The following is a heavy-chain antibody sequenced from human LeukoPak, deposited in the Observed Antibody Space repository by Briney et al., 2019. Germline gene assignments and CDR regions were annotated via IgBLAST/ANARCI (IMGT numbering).Heavy chain of an antibody. CDR3: ARMSCSGVSCHRYYYYGMDV. CDR1: GGSISSSY. V-gene: IGHV4-39*01. Sequence: NTSETLSLTCTVSGGSISSSYWGWIRQPPGKGLEWIGSIYYSGAAYYNPSLKGRLTISVDTSQTQFSLKLSSVTAADTAVYYCARMSCSGVSCHRYYYYGMDVWGQGTTVTVSS. J-gene: IGHJ6*02. CDR2: IYYSGAA. D-gene: IGHD2-15*01.